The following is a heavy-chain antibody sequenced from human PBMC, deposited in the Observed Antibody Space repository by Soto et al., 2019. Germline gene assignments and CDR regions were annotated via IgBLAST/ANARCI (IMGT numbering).Heavy chain of an antibody. J-gene: IGHJ6*02. CDR3: ARDKNSYYDSSGYVLWYYGMDV. CDR2: ISYDGSNK. CDR1: GFTFSSYA. D-gene: IGHD3-22*01. Sequence: GGSLRLSCAASGFTFSSYAMHWVRQAPGKGLEWVAVISYDGSNKYYADSVKGRFTISRDNSKNTLYLQMNSLRAEDTAVYYCARDKNSYYDSSGYVLWYYGMDVWGQGTTVTVS. V-gene: IGHV3-30-3*01.